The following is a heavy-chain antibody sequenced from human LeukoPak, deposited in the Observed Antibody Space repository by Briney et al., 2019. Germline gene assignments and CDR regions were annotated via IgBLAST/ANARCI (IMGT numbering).Heavy chain of an antibody. D-gene: IGHD6-6*01. V-gene: IGHV3-30-3*01. J-gene: IGHJ6*02. CDR2: ISYDGSNK. Sequence: GRSLRLSCAASGFTFSSYAMHWVRQAPGKGLEWVAVISYDGSNKYYADSVKGRFTISRDNSKNTLYLQMNSLRAEDTAVYYCARDFHNDIAPLLRHYYYGMDVWGQGTTVTVSS. CDR1: GFTFSSYA. CDR3: ARDFHNDIAPLLRHYYYGMDV.